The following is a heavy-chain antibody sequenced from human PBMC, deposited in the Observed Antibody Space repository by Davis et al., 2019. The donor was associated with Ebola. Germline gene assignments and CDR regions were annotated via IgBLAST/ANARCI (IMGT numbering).Heavy chain of an antibody. CDR1: GYTFTSHW. CDR3: VRPRYSTRWPDAFQT. V-gene: IGHV5-51*01. J-gene: IGHJ3*02. CDR2: IYPPDSRT. Sequence: KVSCKGLGYTFTSHWIGWVRQVPGKAPEWMGIIYPPDSRTIYSPTFQGQVTISADKSINIAYLYWSSLKASDTAIYYCVRPRYSTRWPDAFQTWGQGTMVTVSS. D-gene: IGHD2-8*01.